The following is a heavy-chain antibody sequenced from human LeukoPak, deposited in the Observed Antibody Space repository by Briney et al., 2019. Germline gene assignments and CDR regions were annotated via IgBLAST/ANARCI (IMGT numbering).Heavy chain of an antibody. D-gene: IGHD3-3*01. V-gene: IGHV3-49*04. Sequence: GGSLRLSCTASGFTFGDYAMSWVRQAPGKGLEWVGFIRSKAYGGTTEYAASVKGRFTISRDDSKSIAYLQMNSLETEDTAVYYCTGLRFLEWLRDYWGQGTLVTVSS. CDR1: GFTFGDYA. J-gene: IGHJ4*02. CDR2: IRSKAYGGTT. CDR3: TGLRFLEWLRDY.